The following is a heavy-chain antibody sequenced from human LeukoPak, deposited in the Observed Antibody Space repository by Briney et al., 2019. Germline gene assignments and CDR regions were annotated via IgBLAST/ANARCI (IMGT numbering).Heavy chain of an antibody. J-gene: IGHJ6*02. D-gene: IGHD4-17*01. CDR3: ARHSDARTVIHENYYYYYGMDV. V-gene: IGHV7-4-1*02. CDR2: INTNTGNP. CDR1: GYTFSSYA. Sequence: ASVKVSCKASGYTFSSYAMNWVRQAPGQGLEWMGWINTNTGNPTYAQGFTGRFVFSLDTSVSTAYLQISSLKASDTAMYYCARHSDARTVIHENYYYYYGMDVWGQGTTVTVSS.